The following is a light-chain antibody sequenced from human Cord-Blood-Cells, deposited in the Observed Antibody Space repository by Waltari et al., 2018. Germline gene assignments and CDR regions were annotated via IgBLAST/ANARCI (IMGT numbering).Light chain of an antibody. CDR3: ETWDSNTWV. V-gene: IGLV4-60*03. Sequence: QPVLTQSSSASASLGSSVKLTCTLSSGHSSYIIAWHQQQPGKAPRYLTKLEGSGSYNKGSGVPDRFSGSSSGADRYLTISNLQSEDEADYYCETWDSNTWVFGGGTKLTVL. J-gene: IGLJ3*02. CDR2: LEGSGSY. CDR1: SGHSSYI.